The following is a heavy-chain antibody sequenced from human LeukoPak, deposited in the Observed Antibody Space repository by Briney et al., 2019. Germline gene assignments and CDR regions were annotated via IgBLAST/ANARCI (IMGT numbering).Heavy chain of an antibody. Sequence: GGSLRLSCAASGFTFSSYDMHWVRQAPGKGLEWVADISCGGSNKYYADSVKGRFTISRDNSKNTLYLQMNKLRAEVTAVYYGAIDYWEYRSGQAPMNYWDEGTLVAVSS. CDR2: ISCGGSNK. CDR1: GFTFSSYD. J-gene: IGHJ4*02. CDR3: AIDYWEYRSGQAPMNY. V-gene: IGHV3-30-3*01. D-gene: IGHD3-22*01.